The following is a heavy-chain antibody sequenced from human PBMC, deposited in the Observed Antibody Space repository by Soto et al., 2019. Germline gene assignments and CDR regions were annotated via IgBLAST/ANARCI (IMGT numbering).Heavy chain of an antibody. V-gene: IGHV1-69*13. CDR1: GGTFSSYA. D-gene: IGHD2-2*01. J-gene: IGHJ6*02. CDR2: IIPIFGTA. CDR3: ARGTAVPADYHYYYGMDV. Sequence: SVKVSCKASGGTFSSYAISWVRQAPGQGLEWMGGIIPIFGTANYAQKFQGRVTITADESTSTAYMELSSLRSEDTAVYYCARGTAVPADYHYYYGMDVWGQGTTVTVSS.